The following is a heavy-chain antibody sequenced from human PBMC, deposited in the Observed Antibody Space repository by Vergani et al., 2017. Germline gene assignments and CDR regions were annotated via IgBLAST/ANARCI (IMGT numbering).Heavy chain of an antibody. CDR1: GFTVSSNY. V-gene: IGHV3-53*01. Sequence: EVQLVESGGGLIQPGGSLRLSCAASGFTVSSNYMSWVRQAPGKGLEWVSVIYSGGSTYYADSVKGRFTISRDNSKNTLYLQMNSLRAEDTAVYYCARDNRYYYDSSCYSDYWGQGTLVTVSS. J-gene: IGHJ4*02. D-gene: IGHD3-22*01. CDR2: IYSGGST. CDR3: ARDNRYYYDSSCYSDY.